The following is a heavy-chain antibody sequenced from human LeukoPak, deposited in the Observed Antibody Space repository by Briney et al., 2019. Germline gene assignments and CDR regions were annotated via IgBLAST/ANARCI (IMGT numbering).Heavy chain of an antibody. J-gene: IGHJ4*02. CDR1: GGSISTYY. Sequence: SETLSLTCTVSGGSISTYYWSWVRQPPGQGLEWIGSIYYSGTTYYNPSLKSRVTISVDTSKNQFSLKLSSVTAADTAVYYCARLGYCSGGSCYSFRKERFWGQGTLVTVSS. CDR3: ARLGYCSGGSCYSFRKERF. V-gene: IGHV4-39*01. CDR2: IYYSGTT. D-gene: IGHD2-15*01.